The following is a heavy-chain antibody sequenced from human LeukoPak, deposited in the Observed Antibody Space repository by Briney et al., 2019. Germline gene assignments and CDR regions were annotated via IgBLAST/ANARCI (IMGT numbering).Heavy chain of an antibody. D-gene: IGHD2-21*02. J-gene: IGHJ4*02. CDR2: IIPIFGTA. Sequence: SVKVSCKASGGTFSSYAISWVRQAPGRGLEWMGGIIPIFGTANYAQKFQGRVTITADESTSTAYMELSSLRSEDTAVYYCARDGDCGGDCYSDYWGQGTLVTVSS. V-gene: IGHV1-69*13. CDR1: GGTFSSYA. CDR3: ARDGDCGGDCYSDY.